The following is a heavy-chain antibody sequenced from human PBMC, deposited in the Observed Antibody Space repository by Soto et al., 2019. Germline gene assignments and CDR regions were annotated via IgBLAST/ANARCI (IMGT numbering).Heavy chain of an antibody. D-gene: IGHD2-2*01. CDR3: AHHTITPATNWFDP. CDR2: IYWNDDK. J-gene: IGHJ5*02. V-gene: IGHV2-5*01. Sequence: SGPTLVNPTQTLTLTCTFSGFSLTTSGVGVGWIRQPPGKALDWLALIYWNDDKRYSPSLRGRLTITKDTSKNQVVLAMTNMDPVDTATYYCAHHTITPATNWFDPWRLRTLVTASS. CDR1: GFSLTTSGVG.